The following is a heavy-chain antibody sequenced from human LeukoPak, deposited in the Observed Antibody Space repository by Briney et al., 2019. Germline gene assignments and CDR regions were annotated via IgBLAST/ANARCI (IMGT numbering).Heavy chain of an antibody. D-gene: IGHD2-2*01. CDR1: GDSIGTYY. V-gene: IGHV4-59*01. J-gene: IGHJ4*02. Sequence: SETLSLTCTVSGDSIGTYYWSWIRQPPGKGLERIGYIYDSGSTNYNPSLKSRVTISVDTSKKQFSLKLNSVTAADTAVYYCARDRGERGAAIDYWGQGTLVTVSS. CDR2: IYDSGST. CDR3: ARDRGERGAAIDY.